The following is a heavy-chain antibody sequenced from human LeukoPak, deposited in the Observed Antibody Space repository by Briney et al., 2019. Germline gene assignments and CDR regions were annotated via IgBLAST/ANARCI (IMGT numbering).Heavy chain of an antibody. CDR1: GFTFSSYG. CDR3: ARAREGYCSGGSCFDAFDI. V-gene: IGHV3-33*01. D-gene: IGHD2-15*01. Sequence: GGSLRLSCAASGFTFSSYGMHWVRQAPGKGLEWVAVIWYDGSNKYYADSVKGRFTISRDNSKNTLYLQMNSLRAEDTAVYYCARAREGYCSGGSCFDAFDIWGQGTMVTVSS. CDR2: IWYDGSNK. J-gene: IGHJ3*02.